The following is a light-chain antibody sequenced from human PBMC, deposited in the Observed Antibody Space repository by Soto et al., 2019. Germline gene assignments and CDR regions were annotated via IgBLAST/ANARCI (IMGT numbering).Light chain of an antibody. CDR3: PQRSHWPLLYT. V-gene: IGKV3-11*01. CDR1: QSVSSY. Sequence: EIVLTQSPATLSLSPGERATLSCRASQSVSSYLAWYQQKPGQAPRLLIYDASNRATGIPARFSGSGSGTDLTLTISSLEPEDCAVSYCPQRSHWPLLYTFGQGTKLEIK. CDR2: DAS. J-gene: IGKJ2*01.